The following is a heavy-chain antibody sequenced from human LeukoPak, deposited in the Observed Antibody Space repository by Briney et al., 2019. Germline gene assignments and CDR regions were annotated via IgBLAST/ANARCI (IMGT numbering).Heavy chain of an antibody. CDR3: AREWELLSPDAFDI. D-gene: IGHD1-26*01. CDR1: GFTFSSYS. Sequence: NPGGSLRLSCAASGFTFSSYSMNWVRQAPGKGLEWVSSISTSSSDIYYADSVKGRFTISRDNAKNSLYLQMNSLRAEDTAVYYCAREWELLSPDAFDIWGQGTMVTVSS. CDR2: ISTSSSDI. J-gene: IGHJ3*02. V-gene: IGHV3-21*01.